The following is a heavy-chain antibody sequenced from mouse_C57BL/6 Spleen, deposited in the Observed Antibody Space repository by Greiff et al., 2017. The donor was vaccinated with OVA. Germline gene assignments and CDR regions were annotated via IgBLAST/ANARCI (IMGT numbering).Heavy chain of an antibody. CDR2: ISSGGSYT. J-gene: IGHJ3*01. CDR1: GFTFSSYG. V-gene: IGHV5-6*01. D-gene: IGHD2-5*01. CDR3: ARHQSSYYSNFPWFAY. Sequence: EVQLVESGGDLVKPGGSLKLSCAASGFTFSSYGMSWVRQTPDKRLEWVATISSGGSYTYYPDSVKGRFTISRDNAKNTLYLQMSSLKSEDTAMYYCARHQSSYYSNFPWFAYWGQGTLVTVSA.